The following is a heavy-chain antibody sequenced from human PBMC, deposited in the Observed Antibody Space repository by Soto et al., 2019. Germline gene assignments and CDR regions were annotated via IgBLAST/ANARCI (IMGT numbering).Heavy chain of an antibody. CDR3: ARKVQTSGTTWGMDV. Sequence: QVQLVESGGGVVQPGRSLRLSCAASGFTFSIYSMHWVRQAPGKGLEWVAVLSPDAATKYYADSVRGRFTISRDNSKNTLYLQMNSLRAEDTAEYYWARKVQTSGTTWGMDVWGQGTTVTVSS. V-gene: IGHV3-30-3*01. J-gene: IGHJ6*02. CDR2: LSPDAATK. CDR1: GFTFSIYS. D-gene: IGHD6-19*01.